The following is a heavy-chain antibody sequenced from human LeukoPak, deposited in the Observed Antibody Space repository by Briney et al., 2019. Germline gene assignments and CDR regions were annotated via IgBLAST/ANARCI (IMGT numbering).Heavy chain of an antibody. CDR1: GFTFSDYH. V-gene: IGHV3-11*01. D-gene: IGHD6-19*01. CDR3: AVGRDIRVAGPGGYFDY. J-gene: IGHJ4*02. CDR2: ISPGGPTT. Sequence: PGGSLRLSCAASGFTFSDYHMTWIRQAPGKGLEWISYISPGGPTTYFADSVKGRVPLSRDYAKNSLSLQMNSLTADDTAVYFCAVGRDIRVAGPGGYFDYWGQGTLVAVSS.